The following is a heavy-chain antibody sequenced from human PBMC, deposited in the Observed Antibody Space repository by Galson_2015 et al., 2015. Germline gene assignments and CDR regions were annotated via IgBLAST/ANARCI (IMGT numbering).Heavy chain of an antibody. Sequence: SLRLSCAASGFTFSDYYMSWIRQAPGKGLECVSYISISGTTIYYADSVKGRFTISSDNAKNSLYLQMNSLRAEDTAVYYCAGVRSSGVFDYWGRGTLVTVSS. CDR3: AGVRSSGVFDY. CDR2: ISISGTTI. V-gene: IGHV3-11*01. D-gene: IGHD3-10*01. CDR1: GFTFSDYY. J-gene: IGHJ4*02.